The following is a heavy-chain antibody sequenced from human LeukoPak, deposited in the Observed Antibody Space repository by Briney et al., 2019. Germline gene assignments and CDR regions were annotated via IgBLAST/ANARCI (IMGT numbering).Heavy chain of an antibody. J-gene: IGHJ3*02. CDR2: INHSGST. Sequence: PSETLSPTCAVYGGSSSGYYWSWIRQPPGKGLEWIGEINHSGSTNYNPSLKSRVTISVDTSKNQFSLKLSSVTAADTAVYYCARGRYYDSSGYPNFDIWGQGTMVTVSS. CDR1: GGSSSGYY. D-gene: IGHD3-22*01. V-gene: IGHV4-34*01. CDR3: ARGRYYDSSGYPNFDI.